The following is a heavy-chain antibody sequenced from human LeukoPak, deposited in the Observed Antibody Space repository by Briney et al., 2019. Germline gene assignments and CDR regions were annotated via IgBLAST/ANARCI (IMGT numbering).Heavy chain of an antibody. V-gene: IGHV3-23*01. CDR1: GFTFSSYT. CDR2: ISGSGDST. CDR3: AWSFGYGVDAFDI. J-gene: IGHJ3*02. Sequence: GGSLRLSCAASGFTFSSYTMTWVRQAPGKGLEWVSPISGSGDSTYYADSVKGRFTISRDNSKNTLYLQMNSLRAEDTAVYYCAWSFGYGVDAFDIWGQGTMVTVSS. D-gene: IGHD5-18*01.